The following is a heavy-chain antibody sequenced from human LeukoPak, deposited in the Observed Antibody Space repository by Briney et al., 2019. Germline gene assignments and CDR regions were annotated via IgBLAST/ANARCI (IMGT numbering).Heavy chain of an antibody. V-gene: IGHV4-34*01. CDR3: ARGGRVNYYYYMDV. Sequence: SETLSLTCAVYGGSFSGYYWSWIRQPPGKGLEWIGEINHSGSTNYNPSLKSRVTISVDTSKNQFSLKLSTVTAADTAVYYCARGGRVNYYYYMDVWGKGTTVTVSS. CDR1: GGSFSGYY. D-gene: IGHD3-10*01. J-gene: IGHJ6*03. CDR2: INHSGST.